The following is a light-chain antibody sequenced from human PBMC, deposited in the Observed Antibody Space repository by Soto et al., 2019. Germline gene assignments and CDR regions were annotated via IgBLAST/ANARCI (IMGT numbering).Light chain of an antibody. CDR2: AAS. CDR1: QGISGW. CDR3: QQYYSYPRT. J-gene: IGKJ1*01. Sequence: EILMKQSPSTLSANIGDRVTITCRASQGISGWLAWYQQKPGKAPKLLIYAASTLQSGVPSRFSGSGSGTDFTLTISCLQSEDFAPYYCQQYYSYPRTFGQGTKVDIK. V-gene: IGKV1-5*01.